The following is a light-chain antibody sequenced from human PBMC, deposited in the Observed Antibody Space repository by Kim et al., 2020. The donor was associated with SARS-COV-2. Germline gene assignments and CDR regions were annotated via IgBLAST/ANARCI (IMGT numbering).Light chain of an antibody. CDR2: DAT. V-gene: IGKV3-15*01. CDR3: QQSNDWPPLT. J-gene: IGKJ1*01. Sequence: SPGERATLSCRASQTINNRLVWYQHKPGQAPRLLIYDATTRATGVPARFVGSGSETDFTLTISSLQSEDFEVYYCQQSNDWPPLTFGQGTKVDIK. CDR1: QTINNR.